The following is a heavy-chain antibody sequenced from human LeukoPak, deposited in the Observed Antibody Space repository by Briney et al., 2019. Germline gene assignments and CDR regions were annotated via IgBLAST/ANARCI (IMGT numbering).Heavy chain of an antibody. CDR1: GGSISSSNW. D-gene: IGHD6-13*01. CDR3: RGYSSSWFDFDY. J-gene: IGHJ4*02. CDR2: IYHSGST. V-gene: IGHV4-4*02. Sequence: SETLSLTCAVSGGSISSSNWWSWVRQPPGKGLEWIGEIYHSGSTNYNPSLKSRVTISVDKSKNQFSLKLSSVTAADTAVYYCRGYSSSWFDFDYWGQGTLVTVSS.